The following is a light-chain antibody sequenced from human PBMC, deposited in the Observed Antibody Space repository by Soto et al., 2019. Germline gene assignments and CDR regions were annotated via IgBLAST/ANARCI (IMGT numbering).Light chain of an antibody. Sequence: DLQMTQSPSSLSASVGDRITIACQASHDINNYLGWFQQKPGKAPRLLIYDASNLEAGVPSRFSGSGSGTDFTFTINSLQPEDIATYFCQQYDDLPYSFGQGTNLEIK. J-gene: IGKJ2*01. CDR2: DAS. V-gene: IGKV1-33*01. CDR3: QQYDDLPYS. CDR1: HDINNY.